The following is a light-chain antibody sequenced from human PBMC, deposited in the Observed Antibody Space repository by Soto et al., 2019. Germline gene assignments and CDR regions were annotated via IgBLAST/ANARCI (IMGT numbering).Light chain of an antibody. V-gene: IGLV2-23*01. CDR3: CSYAGSSNWV. CDR1: SSDVGSYNL. CDR2: EGS. Sequence: SVLTQPASVSGSPGQSITISCTGTSSDVGSYNLVSWYQQHPGKAPKLMIYEGSKRPSGVSNRFSGSKSGNTASLTISGLQAEDEADYYCCSYAGSSNWVFGGGTKVTVL. J-gene: IGLJ3*02.